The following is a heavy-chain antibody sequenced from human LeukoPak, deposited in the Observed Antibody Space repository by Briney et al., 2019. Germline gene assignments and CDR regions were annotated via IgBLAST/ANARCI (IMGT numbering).Heavy chain of an antibody. CDR2: TYYRSKRYT. V-gene: IGHV6-1*01. Sequence: SQTLSLTCAISGDSVSSNSAAWNWIRQSPSRGLEWLGRTYYRSKRYTYYAVSVKGRITINSDTSKNQFSLQLNSVTPEDTAVYYCARGWGGNIDQWGQGTLVTVSS. CDR1: GDSVSSNSAA. D-gene: IGHD3-16*01. J-gene: IGHJ5*02. CDR3: ARGWGGNIDQ.